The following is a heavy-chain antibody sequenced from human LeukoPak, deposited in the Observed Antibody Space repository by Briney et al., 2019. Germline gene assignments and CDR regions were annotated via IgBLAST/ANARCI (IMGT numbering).Heavy chain of an antibody. V-gene: IGHV4-39*01. CDR3: ARHESSSPTMLGAFDI. D-gene: IGHD3-22*01. CDR2: IYYSGST. J-gene: IGHJ3*02. CDR1: GGSISSSNYY. Sequence: SQTLSLTCSVSGGSISSSNYYWDWIRQPPGKGLEWIGSIYYSGSTYYNPSLKSRVTISVDTSKNQFSLKLSSVTAADTAVYYCARHESSSPTMLGAFDIWGQGTMVTVSS.